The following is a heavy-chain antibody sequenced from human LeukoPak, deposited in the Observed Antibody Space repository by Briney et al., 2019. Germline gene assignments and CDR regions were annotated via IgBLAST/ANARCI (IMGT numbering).Heavy chain of an antibody. CDR3: ARRSGIAVAGDFDY. D-gene: IGHD6-19*01. Sequence: GGSLRLSCAASGFTFSSYAMSWVRQAPGKGLEWVSAISGSGGSTYYADSVKGRFTISRDNSKNTLYLQMNSLRAEDTAVYYCARRSGIAVAGDFDYWGQGTLVTVSS. CDR2: ISGSGGST. J-gene: IGHJ4*02. CDR1: GFTFSSYA. V-gene: IGHV3-23*01.